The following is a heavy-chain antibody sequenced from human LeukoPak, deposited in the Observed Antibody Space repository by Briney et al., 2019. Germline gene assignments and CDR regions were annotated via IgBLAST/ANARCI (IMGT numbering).Heavy chain of an antibody. V-gene: IGHV4-34*01. D-gene: IGHD4-17*01. CDR3: ASGYGDTDYYFDY. Sequence: PSETLSLTCAVYGGSFSGYYWSWIRQPPGKGLEWIGEINHSGSTNYNPSLKSRVTISVDTPKNQFSLKLSSVTAADTAVYYCASGYGDTDYYFDYWGQGTLVTVSS. CDR2: INHSGST. J-gene: IGHJ4*02. CDR1: GGSFSGYY.